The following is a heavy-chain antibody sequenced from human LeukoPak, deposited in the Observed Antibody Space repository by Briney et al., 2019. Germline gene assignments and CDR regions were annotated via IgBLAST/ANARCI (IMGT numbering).Heavy chain of an antibody. J-gene: IGHJ4*02. Sequence: GGSLRLSCAASGFTVSSNCMSWVRQAPGKGLEWVSVIYSGGSTYYADSVKGRFTISRDNSKNTLYLQMNSLRAEDTAVYYCNAYDILTGRAFDYWGQGTLVTVSS. CDR2: IYSGGST. V-gene: IGHV3-53*01. CDR3: NAYDILTGRAFDY. CDR1: GFTVSSNC. D-gene: IGHD3-9*01.